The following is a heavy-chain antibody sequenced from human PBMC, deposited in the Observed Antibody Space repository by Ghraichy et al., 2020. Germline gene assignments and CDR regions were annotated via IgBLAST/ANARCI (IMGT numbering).Heavy chain of an antibody. Sequence: SETLSLTCAVYGGSFSGYYWSWIRQPPGKGLEWIGEINHSGSTNYNPSLKSRVTISVDTSKNQFSLKLSSVTAADTAVYYCARSRYGVWSVGSAEYFQHWGQGTLVTVSS. D-gene: IGHD3-10*01. CDR3: ARSRYGVWSVGSAEYFQH. CDR1: GGSFSGYY. J-gene: IGHJ1*01. V-gene: IGHV4-34*01. CDR2: INHSGST.